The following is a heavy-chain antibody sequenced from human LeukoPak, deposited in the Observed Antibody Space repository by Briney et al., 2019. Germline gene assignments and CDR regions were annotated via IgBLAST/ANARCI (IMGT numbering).Heavy chain of an antibody. D-gene: IGHD3-10*01. Sequence: GESLKISCKGSGYSFTSYWIGWVRQMPGKGLEWMGIIYPGDSDTRYSPSFQGQVTISADKSISTAYLQWSSLKASDTAMYYCARLGGLPHPHRNYYYCYYMDVWGKGTTVTVSS. V-gene: IGHV5-51*01. J-gene: IGHJ6*03. CDR2: IYPGDSDT. CDR1: GYSFTSYW. CDR3: ARLGGLPHPHRNYYYCYYMDV.